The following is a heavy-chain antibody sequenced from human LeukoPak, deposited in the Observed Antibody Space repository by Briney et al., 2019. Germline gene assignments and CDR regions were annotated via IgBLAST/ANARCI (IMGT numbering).Heavy chain of an antibody. Sequence: SETLSLTCTVSGASIRSSSYYWGWIRQPPGKGLEWIVSIYYSGNTYYNPSLRSRFTISVNTSRNQFSLRLNSVTAADTAVYYCARGPGPGVAAAGTKNWFDPWGQGTLVTVSS. CDR3: ARGPGPGVAAAGTKNWFDP. CDR2: IYYSGNT. CDR1: GASIRSSSYY. D-gene: IGHD6-13*01. J-gene: IGHJ5*02. V-gene: IGHV4-39*07.